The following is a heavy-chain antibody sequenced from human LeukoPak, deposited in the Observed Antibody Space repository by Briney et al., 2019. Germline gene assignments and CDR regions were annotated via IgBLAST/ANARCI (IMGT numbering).Heavy chain of an antibody. CDR2: IRYDGSNK. Sequence: GGSLRLSCAASGFTLSNYGIHWVRQAPGKGLEWVAFIRYDGSNKYYADSVKGRFIISRDNSKNTVFLQMNSLRVEDTALYYCARKPYCSGGTCWAFDLWGQGTLVTVSS. J-gene: IGHJ4*02. V-gene: IGHV3-30*02. CDR3: ARKPYCSGGTCWAFDL. CDR1: GFTLSNYG. D-gene: IGHD2-15*01.